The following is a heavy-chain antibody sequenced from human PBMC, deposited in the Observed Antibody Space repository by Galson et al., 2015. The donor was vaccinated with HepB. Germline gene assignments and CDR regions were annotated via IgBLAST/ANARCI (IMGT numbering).Heavy chain of an antibody. CDR2: IKPDGSGE. D-gene: IGHD3-10*01. V-gene: IGHV3-7*01. Sequence: SLRLSCAASGFSFSNSWMMWFRQAPGKGLEWVAAIKPDGSGEWYVDSVRGRFTISRDNAKNSLYLQMNSLRDEDTAVYYCARDPRLWFGERPPYYFDYWGQGTLVTVSS. J-gene: IGHJ4*02. CDR3: ARDPRLWFGERPPYYFDY. CDR1: GFSFSNSW.